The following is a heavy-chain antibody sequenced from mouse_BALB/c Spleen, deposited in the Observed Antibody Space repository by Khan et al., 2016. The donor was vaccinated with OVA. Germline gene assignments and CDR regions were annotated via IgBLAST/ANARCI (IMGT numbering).Heavy chain of an antibody. CDR1: GFSLTIYG. D-gene: IGHD2-3*01. CDR2: IWGDGRT. Sequence: QVQLKQSGPGLVAPSQSLAITCTVSGFSLTIYGVNWIRQPPGKGLEWLGVIWGDGRTNYHSALISRLSISKDNSKSQVFLNLNSLQTDYTATYYCAKLGDGSTYAMDYWGQGTSVTVSA. V-gene: IGHV2-3*01. J-gene: IGHJ4*01. CDR3: AKLGDGSTYAMDY.